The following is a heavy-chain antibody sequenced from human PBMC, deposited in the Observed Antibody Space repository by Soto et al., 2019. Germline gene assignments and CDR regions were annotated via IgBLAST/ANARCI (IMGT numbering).Heavy chain of an antibody. CDR1: GGSFSGYY. D-gene: IGHD4-4*01. J-gene: IGHJ6*02. CDR2: INHSGST. CDR3: ARGYSNYGMDV. V-gene: IGHV4-34*01. Sequence: SETLSLTCAVYGGSFSGYYWSWIRQPPGKGLEWIGEINHSGSTNYIPSLKSRVTISVDTSKNQFSLKLSSVTAADTAVYYCARGYSNYGMDVWGQGTTVTVS.